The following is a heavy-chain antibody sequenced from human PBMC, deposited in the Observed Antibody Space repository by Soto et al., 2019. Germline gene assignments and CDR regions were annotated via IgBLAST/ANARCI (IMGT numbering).Heavy chain of an antibody. V-gene: IGHV1-69*01. CDR1: GGLFSSYA. D-gene: IGHD3-22*01. Sequence: QEQLVQSGAEVKKPGSSVKVSCTASGGLFSSYAISWVRQAPGQGLEWMGGIIPVFSTAYYAQKFQGRVTITADESTNTAYMEVSSLRSEDTAMYYCAGGGSGYVWFNEFWGQGSLVTVSS. CDR3: AGGGSGYVWFNEF. CDR2: IIPVFSTA. J-gene: IGHJ4*02.